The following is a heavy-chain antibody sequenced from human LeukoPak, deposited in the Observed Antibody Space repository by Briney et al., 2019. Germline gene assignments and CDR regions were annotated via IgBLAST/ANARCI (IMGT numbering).Heavy chain of an antibody. J-gene: IGHJ4*02. CDR3: AKSGQSYFFDY. Sequence: GGSLRLSCAASGFTFRSYGVNWVRQAPGKGLEWVSAISASDGGTYYTDSVRGRFTISRDSSKNTLSLEMHSLRAEDTAVYYCAKSGQSYFFDYWGQGTLVTVSS. CDR2: ISASDGGT. CDR1: GFTFRSYG. D-gene: IGHD6-25*01. V-gene: IGHV3-23*01.